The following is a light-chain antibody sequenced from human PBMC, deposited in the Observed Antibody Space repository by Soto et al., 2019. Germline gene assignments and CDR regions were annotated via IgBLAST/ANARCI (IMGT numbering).Light chain of an antibody. CDR2: SAS. Sequence: DIQLTQSPSFLSASVGDTVTITCRASQGINSYLAWYQQKPGTAPNLLIYSASTLQSGVPSRFSGSGSGTEFTLTISSPQPEDFATYYCQQLNSYPRTFGQGTRLEIK. CDR3: QQLNSYPRT. CDR1: QGINSY. J-gene: IGKJ2*01. V-gene: IGKV1-9*01.